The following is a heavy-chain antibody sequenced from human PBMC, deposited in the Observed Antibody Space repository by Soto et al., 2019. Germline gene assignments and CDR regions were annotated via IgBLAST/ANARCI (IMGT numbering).Heavy chain of an antibody. J-gene: IGHJ4*02. CDR3: TRWSSSASDF. V-gene: IGHV1-3*04. CDR2: INTVNGDT. D-gene: IGHD6-6*01. CDR1: GDTFTSFP. Sequence: ASVKVSCKTCGDTFTSFPIHWVGQAPGQRREWVGWINTVNGDTKYSEKFQGRVTVTRDTSASTVYMELSSLKSEDTAMFYCTRWSSSASDFWYQGTLVTVSS.